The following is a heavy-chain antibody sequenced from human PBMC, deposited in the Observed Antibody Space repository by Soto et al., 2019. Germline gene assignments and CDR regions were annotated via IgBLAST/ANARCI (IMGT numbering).Heavy chain of an antibody. V-gene: IGHV4-34*01. CDR1: GGSFSGYY. CDR3: ARGDSSGYYYFDY. J-gene: IGHJ4*02. Sequence: PSETLSLTCAVYGGSFSGYYWSWIRQPPGKGLEWIGEINHSGSTNYNPSLKSRVTISVDTSKNQFSLKLSSVTAADTAVYYCARGDSSGYYYFDYWGQGTLVTVS. D-gene: IGHD3-22*01. CDR2: INHSGST.